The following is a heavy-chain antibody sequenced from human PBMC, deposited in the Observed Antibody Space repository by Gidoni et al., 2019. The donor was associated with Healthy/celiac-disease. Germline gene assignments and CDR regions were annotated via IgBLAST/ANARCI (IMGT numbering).Heavy chain of an antibody. CDR2: IWYDGSNK. Sequence: QVQLVESGGGVVQPGRSLRLSCAASGFTFSSYGMHWVRQAPGKGLEWVAVIWYDGSNKYYADSVKGRFTISRDNSKNTLYLQMNSLRAEDTAVYYCAREYHRVELNYYYGMDVWGQGTTVTVSS. CDR1: GFTFSSYG. D-gene: IGHD1-7*01. V-gene: IGHV3-33*01. CDR3: AREYHRVELNYYYGMDV. J-gene: IGHJ6*02.